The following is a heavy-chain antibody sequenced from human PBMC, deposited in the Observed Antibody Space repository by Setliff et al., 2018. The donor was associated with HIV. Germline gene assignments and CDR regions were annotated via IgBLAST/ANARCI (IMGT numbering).Heavy chain of an antibody. CDR2: VSSIWNT. V-gene: IGHV4-4*08. D-gene: IGHD1-26*01. CDR3: ARTRAPYFFDF. Sequence: SETLSLTCSVSGISINGYYWSWIRQSPRTRLEWIGYVSSIWNTNYNPSLKSRVTISVDTSKNQLSLQLNSVTAADTAVYFCARTRAPYFFDFWGQGAQVTVSS. CDR1: GISINGYY. J-gene: IGHJ4*02.